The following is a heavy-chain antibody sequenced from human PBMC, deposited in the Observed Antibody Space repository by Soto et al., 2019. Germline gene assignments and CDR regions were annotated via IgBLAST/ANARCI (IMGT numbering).Heavy chain of an antibody. J-gene: IGHJ6*02. CDR1: GYTFTGYY. D-gene: IGHD3-10*01. CDR2: INPNSGGT. Sequence: ASVKVSCKASGYTFTGYYMHWVRQAPGQGLEWMGWINPNSGGTNYAQKFQGWVTMTRDTSISTAYMELSRLRSDDTAVYYCARAVYYYGSGSYHYYYYGMDVWGQGTTVTVSS. V-gene: IGHV1-2*04. CDR3: ARAVYYYGSGSYHYYYYGMDV.